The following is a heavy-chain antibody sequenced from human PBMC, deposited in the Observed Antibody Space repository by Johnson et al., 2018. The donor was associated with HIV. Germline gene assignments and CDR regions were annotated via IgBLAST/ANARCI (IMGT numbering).Heavy chain of an antibody. V-gene: IGHV3-7*05. CDR3: ARGGYNWSYGEGGAFDI. CDR1: GFTFSSYW. D-gene: IGHD1-7*01. CDR2: IKQDGSEK. J-gene: IGHJ3*02. Sequence: VQLVESGGGLVQPGGSLRLSCAASGFTFSSYWMSWVRQAPGKGLEWVANIKQDGSEKYYVDSVKGRFTISRDNAKNSLYLQMNSLRAEDTAVYYCARGGYNWSYGEGGAFDIWGQGTRVTVSS.